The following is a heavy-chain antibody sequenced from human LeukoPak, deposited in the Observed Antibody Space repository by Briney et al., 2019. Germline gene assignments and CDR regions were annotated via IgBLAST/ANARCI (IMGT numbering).Heavy chain of an antibody. J-gene: IGHJ6*03. Sequence: SETLSLTCTVSGGSISSYYWSWIRQPAGKGLEWIGRIYTGGSTNYNPSLKSRVTMSVDTSKNQFSLKLSSVTAADTAVYYCARSGYCSSTSCYKDYYYMDVWGKGTTVTVSS. CDR2: IYTGGST. V-gene: IGHV4-4*07. CDR3: ARSGYCSSTSCYKDYYYMDV. CDR1: GGSISSYY. D-gene: IGHD2-2*02.